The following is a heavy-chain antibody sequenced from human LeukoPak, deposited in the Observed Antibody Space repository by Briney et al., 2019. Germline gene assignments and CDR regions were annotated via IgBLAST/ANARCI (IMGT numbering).Heavy chain of an antibody. CDR2: INPSGGST. Sequence: LRASVKVSCKASGYTFTSYYMHWVRQAPGQGLEWMGIINPSGGSTSYAQKFQGRVTMIRDMSTSTVYMELSSLRSEDTAVYYCARDYSSGYFDYWGQGTLVTVSS. CDR3: ARDYSSGYFDY. D-gene: IGHD6-19*01. J-gene: IGHJ4*02. V-gene: IGHV1-46*01. CDR1: GYTFTSYY.